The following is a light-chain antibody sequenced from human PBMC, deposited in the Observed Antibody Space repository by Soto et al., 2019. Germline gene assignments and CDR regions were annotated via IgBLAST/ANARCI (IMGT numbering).Light chain of an antibody. CDR3: QQYIRWPLT. CDR1: QSISDT. CDR2: SAS. V-gene: IGKV3-15*01. Sequence: EIVMTQSPATLSVSPGGRATLSCRASQSISDTLAWYQQKPGQAPRLLIYSASRGATGFPARFSGSGSGTDFTLTISSLQSEDFAVYYCQQYIRWPLTFGGGTKVDIK. J-gene: IGKJ4*01.